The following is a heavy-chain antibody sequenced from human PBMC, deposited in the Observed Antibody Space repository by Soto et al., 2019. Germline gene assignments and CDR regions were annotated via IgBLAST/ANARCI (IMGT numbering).Heavy chain of an antibody. CDR3: ASLAAAGRIYYYYGMDV. D-gene: IGHD6-13*01. CDR2: IYYSGST. J-gene: IGHJ6*02. Sequence: PSETLSLTCTVSGGSISSSSYYWGWIRQPPGKGLEWIGSIYYSGSTYYNPSLKSRVTISVDTSKNQFSLKLSSVTAADTAVYYCASLAAAGRIYYYYGMDVWGQGTTVT. CDR1: GGSISSSSYY. V-gene: IGHV4-39*01.